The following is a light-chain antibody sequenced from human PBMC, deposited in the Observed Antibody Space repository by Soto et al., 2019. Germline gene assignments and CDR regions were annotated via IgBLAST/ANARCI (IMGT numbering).Light chain of an antibody. CDR2: DPS. CDR3: HQFGSSPQT. V-gene: IGKV3-20*01. J-gene: IGKJ1*01. CDR1: QNVNSNH. Sequence: EIVLTQSPGTLSLSPGERATLSCRASQNVNSNHIAWYQQKPGQAPRLLIYDPSSRATGIPERFSGSGSGTDFTLTISRLEPEDFAVYFCHQFGSSPQTFGHGTKVEIK.